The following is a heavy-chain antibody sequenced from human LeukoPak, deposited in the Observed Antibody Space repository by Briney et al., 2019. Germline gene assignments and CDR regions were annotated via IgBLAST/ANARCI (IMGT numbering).Heavy chain of an antibody. CDR2: INPNSGGT. CDR1: GYTFTGYY. J-gene: IGHJ5*02. D-gene: IGHD3-3*01. V-gene: IGHV1-2*02. Sequence: RGASVTVSCKASGYTFTGYYMHWVRQAPGQGLEWMGWINPNSGGTNYAQKFQGRVTMTRDTSISTAYMELSRLRSDDTAVYYCARDHLFGVGRNWFDPWGQGTLVTVSS. CDR3: ARDHLFGVGRNWFDP.